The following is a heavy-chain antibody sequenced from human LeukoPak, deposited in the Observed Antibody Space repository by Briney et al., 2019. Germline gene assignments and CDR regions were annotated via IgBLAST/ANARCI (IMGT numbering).Heavy chain of an antibody. CDR2: IYPGDSDT. Sequence: GGSLRISCKGSGYSFTSYWIGWVRQMPGKGLEWMGIIYPGDSDTRYSPSFQGQVTISADKSISTAYLQWSSLKASDTAMYHCARKWELDAFDIWGQGTMVTVSS. V-gene: IGHV5-51*01. J-gene: IGHJ3*02. D-gene: IGHD1-26*01. CDR1: GYSFTSYW. CDR3: ARKWELDAFDI.